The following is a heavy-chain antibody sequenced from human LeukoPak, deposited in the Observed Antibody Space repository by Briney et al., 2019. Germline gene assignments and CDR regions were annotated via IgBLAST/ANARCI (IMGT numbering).Heavy chain of an antibody. Sequence: SETLSLTCAVYGGSFSDHYLTWIRQSPTKGLEWIGEINHSGSTHYNPSLQSRVTILVDTSKNQCSLNLRYVPAADTAVYYCLTGSIWFDNWGQGTLVTVSS. CDR3: LTGSIWFDN. V-gene: IGHV4-34*01. CDR1: GGSFSDHY. D-gene: IGHD6-13*01. J-gene: IGHJ4*02. CDR2: INHSGST.